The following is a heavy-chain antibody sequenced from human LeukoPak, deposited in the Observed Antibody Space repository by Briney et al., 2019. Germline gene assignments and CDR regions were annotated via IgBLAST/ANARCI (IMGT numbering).Heavy chain of an antibody. CDR2: MYYSGSP. V-gene: IGHV4-59*01. Sequence: NPSETLSLTCTVSGGSISNYYWSWIRQTPGKGLEWIGYMYYSGSPNYNPSLKSRVTISVDTSKNQFSLKLSSVTAADTAVYYCARDMGFCSSTSCYPWFDPWGQGTLVTVSS. CDR1: GGSISNYY. D-gene: IGHD2-2*01. CDR3: ARDMGFCSSTSCYPWFDP. J-gene: IGHJ5*02.